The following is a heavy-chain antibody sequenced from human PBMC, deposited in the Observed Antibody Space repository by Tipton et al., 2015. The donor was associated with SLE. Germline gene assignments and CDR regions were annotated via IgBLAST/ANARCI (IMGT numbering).Heavy chain of an antibody. V-gene: IGHV1-46*01. Sequence: QLVQSGSELKKPGASVKVSCQASGYTFTSFYMHWVRQAPGQGLEWMGIVNPSGGNTDYAQKFQGRVTMTRDTSTSTVYMELSSLRSEDTAVYFRARSEPGEPGGNWGQGTLVTVSS. D-gene: IGHD1-14*01. J-gene: IGHJ4*02. CDR1: GYTFTSFY. CDR3: ARSEPGEPGGN. CDR2: VNPSGGNT.